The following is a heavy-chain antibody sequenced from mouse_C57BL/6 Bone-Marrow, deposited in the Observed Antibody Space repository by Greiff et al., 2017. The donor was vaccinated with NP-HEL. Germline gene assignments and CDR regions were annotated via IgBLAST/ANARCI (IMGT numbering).Heavy chain of an antibody. Sequence: VQLKESGPELVKPGASVKIPCKASGYTFTDYNMDWVKQSHGKSLEWIGDINPNNGGTIYNQKFKGKATLTVDKSSSTAYMELRSLTSEDTAVYYCARDYYGSSYYYAMDYWGQGTSVTVSS. V-gene: IGHV1-18*01. CDR3: ARDYYGSSYYYAMDY. CDR2: INPNNGGT. J-gene: IGHJ4*01. D-gene: IGHD1-1*01. CDR1: GYTFTDYN.